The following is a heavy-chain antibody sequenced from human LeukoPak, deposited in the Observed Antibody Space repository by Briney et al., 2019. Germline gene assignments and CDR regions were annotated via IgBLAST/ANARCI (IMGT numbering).Heavy chain of an antibody. D-gene: IGHD5-18*01. CDR1: GGSISSGDYY. CDR3: ARDGYSYGSVAY. J-gene: IGHJ4*02. Sequence: SETLSLTCTVSGGSISSGDYYWSWIRQPPGKGLEWIGYIYYSGSTYYNPSLKSRVTISVDTSKNQSSLKLSSVTAADTAVYYCARDGYSYGSVAYWGQGTLVTVSS. CDR2: IYYSGST. V-gene: IGHV4-30-4*01.